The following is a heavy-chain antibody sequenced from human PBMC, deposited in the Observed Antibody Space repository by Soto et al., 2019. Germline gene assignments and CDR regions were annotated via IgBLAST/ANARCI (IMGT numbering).Heavy chain of an antibody. D-gene: IGHD3-22*01. Sequence: PSETLSLTCAVSGGSFSGYYWSWIRQPPGKGLEWIGEINHSGSTNYNPSLKSRVTISVDTSKNQFSLKLSSVTAADTAVYYCARAYYYDSSVSPWGQGTLVTVSS. J-gene: IGHJ5*02. CDR3: ARAYYYDSSVSP. V-gene: IGHV4-34*01. CDR2: INHSGST. CDR1: GGSFSGYY.